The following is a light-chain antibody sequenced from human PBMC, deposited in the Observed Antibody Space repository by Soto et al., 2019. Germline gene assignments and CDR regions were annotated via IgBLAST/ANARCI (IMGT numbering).Light chain of an antibody. J-gene: IGLJ3*02. CDR1: RSSIGKNY. CDR2: RQT. Sequence: QSVLTQPPSASGTPGQRVTISCSGSRSSIGKNYVYWYQQFPGTAPKLLLFRQTHRPTGVPDRFSGSKSGTSASLAISGLRSEDEADYYCAVWDDTPSAWVFGGGTKLTVL. V-gene: IGLV1-47*01. CDR3: AVWDDTPSAWV.